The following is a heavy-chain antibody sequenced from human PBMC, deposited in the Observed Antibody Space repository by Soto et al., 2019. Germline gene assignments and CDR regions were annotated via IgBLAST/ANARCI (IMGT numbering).Heavy chain of an antibody. Sequence: GSLRLSCAASGFTFSTYWMSWVRQAPGKGLEWVANIKEDGSEKYYVDSVEGRFTISRDNAKNSLYLQMTSLRAEDTALYYCARGWGYFDSSGFPYLYAMDVWGQGTTVTVSS. J-gene: IGHJ6*02. D-gene: IGHD3-22*01. CDR3: ARGWGYFDSSGFPYLYAMDV. V-gene: IGHV3-7*01. CDR2: IKEDGSEK. CDR1: GFTFSTYW.